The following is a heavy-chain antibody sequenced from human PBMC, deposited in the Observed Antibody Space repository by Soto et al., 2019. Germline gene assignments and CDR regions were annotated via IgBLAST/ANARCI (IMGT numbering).Heavy chain of an antibody. Sequence: PSETLSLTCAVYGGSISSYYWSWIRQPPGKGLEWIGYIYYSGSTNYNPSLKSRVTISVDTSKNQFSLKLSSVTAADTAVYYCARVTTVMGRFDYWGQGTLVTVSS. CDR3: ARVTTVMGRFDY. CDR1: GGSISSYY. CDR2: IYYSGST. V-gene: IGHV4-59*01. D-gene: IGHD4-17*01. J-gene: IGHJ4*02.